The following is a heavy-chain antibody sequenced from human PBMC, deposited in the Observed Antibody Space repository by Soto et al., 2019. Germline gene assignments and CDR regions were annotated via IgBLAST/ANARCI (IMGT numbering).Heavy chain of an antibody. Sequence: ASVKVSCKASGYTFTGYYMHWVRQAPGQGLEWMGWINPNSGGTNYAQKFQGWVTMTRDTSISTAYMELSRLRSDDTAVYYCARDRSSGWSNDAFDIRGQGTMVTVSS. CDR1: GYTFTGYY. D-gene: IGHD6-19*01. CDR3: ARDRSSGWSNDAFDI. J-gene: IGHJ3*02. V-gene: IGHV1-2*04. CDR2: INPNSGGT.